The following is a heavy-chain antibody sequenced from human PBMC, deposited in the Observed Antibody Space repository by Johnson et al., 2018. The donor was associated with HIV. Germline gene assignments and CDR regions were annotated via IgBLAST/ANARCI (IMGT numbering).Heavy chain of an antibody. CDR3: AREGAPSARDFGAFDI. V-gene: IGHV3-11*04. D-gene: IGHD1-26*01. CDR2: ISSSGSTI. CDR1: GFTFSDYY. Sequence: QVQLVESGGGLVKPGGSLRLSCAASGFTFSDYYMSWIRQAPGKGLEWVSYISSSGSTIYYADSVKGRFTISKDNSKNTLYLQMSSLRAEDTAVYYCAREGAPSARDFGAFDIWGQGTMVTVSS. J-gene: IGHJ3*02.